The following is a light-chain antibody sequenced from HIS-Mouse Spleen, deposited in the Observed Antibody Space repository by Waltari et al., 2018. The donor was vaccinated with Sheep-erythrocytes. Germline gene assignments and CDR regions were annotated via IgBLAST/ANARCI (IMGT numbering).Light chain of an antibody. J-gene: IGKJ4*01. Sequence: DIVMTQSPDSLAVSLGERATINCKSSQSVLYSSNNKNYLAWYQQKPGQTPTLLIYWASTRESGVPDRFSGSGSGTDFTLTISSLQAEDVAVYYCQQYYSTLLTFGGGTKVEIK. CDR1: QSVLYSSNNKNY. V-gene: IGKV4-1*01. CDR2: WAS. CDR3: QQYYSTLLT.